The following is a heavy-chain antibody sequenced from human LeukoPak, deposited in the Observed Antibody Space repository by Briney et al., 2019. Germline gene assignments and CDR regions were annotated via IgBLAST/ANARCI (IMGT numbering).Heavy chain of an antibody. V-gene: IGHV3-23*05. J-gene: IGHJ4*02. CDR3: ARRAGAYSHPYDY. CDR2: IHPSGVNT. CDR1: GFTFSTIG. Sequence: GGSLRLSCEASGFTFSTIGMAWVRQPPGKGLEWVSGIHPSGVNTHYADSVKGRFTIYRDNSKNTLFLQMNSLRVEDTAVYYCARRAGAYSHPYDYWGQGTLVTVSS. D-gene: IGHD4/OR15-4a*01.